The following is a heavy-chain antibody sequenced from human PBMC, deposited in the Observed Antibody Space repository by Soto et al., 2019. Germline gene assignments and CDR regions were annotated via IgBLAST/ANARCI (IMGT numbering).Heavy chain of an antibody. CDR3: AKARHSTSWYGLEADF. CDR2: ISYGGDNK. CDR1: GFIFNDYA. D-gene: IGHD6-13*01. V-gene: IGHV3-30*09. Sequence: QVQLVESGGGVVQPGRSLRLSCAASGFIFNDYAMHWVRQAPGKGLEWVAVISYGGDNKYYADSVRGRFAISRDNLKNTLDLQMNSLNPEDTAVYHCAKARHSTSWYGLEADFWGQGTLVPVSS. J-gene: IGHJ4*02.